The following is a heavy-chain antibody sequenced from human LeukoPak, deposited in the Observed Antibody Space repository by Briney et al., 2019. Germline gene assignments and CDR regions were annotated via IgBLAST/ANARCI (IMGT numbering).Heavy chain of an antibody. J-gene: IGHJ4*02. CDR1: GGSISSSSSY. D-gene: IGHD5-18*01. V-gene: IGHV4-39*01. CDR3: ARQFVGYSFFDY. CDR2: IYYSGST. Sequence: SETLSLTCTVSGGSISSSSSYWGWIRQPPGKGLEWIGSIYYSGSTYYNPSLKSRVTISVDTSKNQFSLKLSSVTAADTAVYYCARQFVGYSFFDYWGQGTLVTVSS.